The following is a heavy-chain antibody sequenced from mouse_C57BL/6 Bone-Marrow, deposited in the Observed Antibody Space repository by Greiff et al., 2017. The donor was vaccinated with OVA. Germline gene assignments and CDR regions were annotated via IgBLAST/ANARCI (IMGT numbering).Heavy chain of an antibody. D-gene: IGHD2-4*01. CDR2: IDPSDSYT. CDR3: ARYDYERGDYLDY. CDR1: GYTFTSYW. V-gene: IGHV1-69*01. Sequence: VQLQQPGAELVMPGASVKLSCKASGYTFTSYWMHWVKQRPGQGLEWIGEIDPSDSYTNYNQKFKGKSTLTVDKSSSTAYMQLSSLTSEDSAVYYCARYDYERGDYLDYWGQGTTLTVSS. J-gene: IGHJ2*01.